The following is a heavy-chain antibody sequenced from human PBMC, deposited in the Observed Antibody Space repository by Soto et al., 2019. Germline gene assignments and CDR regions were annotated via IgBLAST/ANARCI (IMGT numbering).Heavy chain of an antibody. Sequence: ASVKRYWKASGYTFTSDYLHWVRQATGKGLEWMGIINPSGGSTSYAQRFQGRVTMTRDTSTSTVYMELSSLSSEDTAVYYCARDRGWRQLWPHYYFGYWGQGTLVTVSS. CDR2: INPSGGST. CDR1: GYTFTSDY. D-gene: IGHD5-18*01. V-gene: IGHV1-46*03. J-gene: IGHJ4*02. CDR3: ARDRGWRQLWPHYYFGY.